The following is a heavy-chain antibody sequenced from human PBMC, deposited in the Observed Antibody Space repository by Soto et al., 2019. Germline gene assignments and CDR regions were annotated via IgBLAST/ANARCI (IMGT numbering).Heavy chain of an antibody. Sequence: PGGSLRLSCAASGFTFSSYGMHWVRQAPGKGLEWVAVISYDGNNKYYADSVKGRFTISRDNSKNTAYLQMSSLRPEDTAVYYCVKGEYYYDGSAYYPFDYWGQGRMVTVSS. CDR3: VKGEYYYDGSAYYPFDY. D-gene: IGHD3-22*01. J-gene: IGHJ4*02. CDR1: GFTFSSYG. CDR2: ISYDGNNK. V-gene: IGHV3-30*18.